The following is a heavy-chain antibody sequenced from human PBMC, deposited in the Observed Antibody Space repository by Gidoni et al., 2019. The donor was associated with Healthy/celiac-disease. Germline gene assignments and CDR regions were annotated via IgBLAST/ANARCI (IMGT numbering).Heavy chain of an antibody. CDR1: GGSISSGGYY. CDR3: AREKHCSSTSCSYYFDY. V-gene: IGHV4-31*03. Sequence: QVQLQESGPGLVKPSQTLSLTCTVSGGSISSGGYYWSWIRQHPGKGLEWIGYIYYSGSTYYNPSLKSRVTISVDTSKNQFSLKLSSVTAADTAVYYCAREKHCSSTSCSYYFDYWGQGTLVTVSS. J-gene: IGHJ4*02. D-gene: IGHD2-2*01. CDR2: IYYSGST.